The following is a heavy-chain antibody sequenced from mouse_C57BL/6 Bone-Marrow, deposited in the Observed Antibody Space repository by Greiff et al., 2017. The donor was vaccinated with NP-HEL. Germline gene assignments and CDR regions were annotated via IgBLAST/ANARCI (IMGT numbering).Heavy chain of an antibody. Sequence: QVQLKQSGPELVKPGASVKISCKASGYTFTDYYINWVKQRPGQGLEWIGWIFPGSGSTYYNEKFKGKATLTVDKSSSTAYMLLSSLTSEDSAVYFCARCYYGSSGDYYAMDYWGQGTSVTVSS. CDR1: GYTFTDYY. J-gene: IGHJ4*01. V-gene: IGHV1-75*01. CDR2: IFPGSGST. CDR3: ARCYYGSSGDYYAMDY. D-gene: IGHD1-1*01.